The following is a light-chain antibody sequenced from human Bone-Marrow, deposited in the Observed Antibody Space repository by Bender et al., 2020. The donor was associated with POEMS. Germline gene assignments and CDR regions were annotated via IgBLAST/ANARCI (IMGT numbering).Light chain of an antibody. CDR2: QDS. J-gene: IGLJ3*02. CDR3: QSPDNSDSWV. V-gene: IGLV3-1*01. Sequence: SYELTQPPSVSVSPGQTASITCSGDKLGNKYVCWYQQKPGQSPVLVIYQDSHRPLGIPERFSGSSSGTTVTLIISGVQAEDEADYYCQSPDNSDSWVFGGGTKLTVL. CDR1: KLGNKY.